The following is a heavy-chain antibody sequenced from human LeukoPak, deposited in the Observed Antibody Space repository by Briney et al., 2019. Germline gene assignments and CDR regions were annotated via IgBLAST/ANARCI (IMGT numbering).Heavy chain of an antibody. CDR3: ARDLGGSGYNWFDP. J-gene: IGHJ5*02. D-gene: IGHD3-10*01. Sequence: GGSLRLSCAASGFTFSSYAMHWVRQAPGKGLEWVAVISYDGSNKYYADSVKGRFTISRDNSKNTLYLQMNSLRAEDTAVYYRARDLGGSGYNWFDPWGQGTLVTVSS. V-gene: IGHV3-30-3*01. CDR2: ISYDGSNK. CDR1: GFTFSSYA.